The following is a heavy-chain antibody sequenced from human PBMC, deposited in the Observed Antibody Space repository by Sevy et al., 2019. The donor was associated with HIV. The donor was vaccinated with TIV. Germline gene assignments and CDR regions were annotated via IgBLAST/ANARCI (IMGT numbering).Heavy chain of an antibody. CDR3: ADRGGVHYYDSSGSYTRAEYFEH. D-gene: IGHD3-22*01. J-gene: IGHJ1*01. CDR1: GFSLSTSGEG. V-gene: IGHV2-5*01. CDR2: IYWNDDQ. Sequence: SGPTLVKPTQTLTLTCTFSGFSLSTSGEGVGWIRQPPGKALEWLALIYWNDDQRYSPSLKSRLTITKDTSNKQVVLTMTNMDPVDTATYYCADRGGVHYYDSSGSYTRAEYFEHWGQGTLVTVSS.